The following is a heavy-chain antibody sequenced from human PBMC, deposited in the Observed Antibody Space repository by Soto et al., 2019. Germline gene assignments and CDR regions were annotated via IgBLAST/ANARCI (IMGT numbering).Heavy chain of an antibody. J-gene: IGHJ4*02. Sequence: QVRLVESGGGVVQPGRSQRLSCAASGFKFDNFGMHWVRQAPGKVPEWVAVIWHDGTNEHYADSVKGRFTISRDNSKNTVYLQMNSLRGDDTAMYYCARDRGVGATNAKDYWGQGTRVTVSA. CDR1: GFKFDNFG. CDR3: ARDRGVGATNAKDY. V-gene: IGHV3-33*08. CDR2: IWHDGTNE. D-gene: IGHD1-26*01.